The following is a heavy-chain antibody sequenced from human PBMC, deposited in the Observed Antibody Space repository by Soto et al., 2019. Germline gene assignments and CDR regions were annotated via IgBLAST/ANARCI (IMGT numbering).Heavy chain of an antibody. CDR2: IWYDGSNK. CDR1: GFTFSSYG. V-gene: IGHV3-33*01. D-gene: IGHD3-22*01. J-gene: IGHJ6*02. CDR3: AREILTYYYDSSGYPLMDV. Sequence: GGSLRLSCAASGFTFSSYGMHWVRQAPGKGLEWVAVIWYDGSNKYYADSVKGRFTISRDNSKNTLYLQMNSLRAEDTAVYYCAREILTYYYDSSGYPLMDVWGQGTTVTVS.